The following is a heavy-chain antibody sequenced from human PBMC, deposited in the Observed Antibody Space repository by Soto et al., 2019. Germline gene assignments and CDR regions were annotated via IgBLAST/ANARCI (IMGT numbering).Heavy chain of an antibody. J-gene: IGHJ4*02. V-gene: IGHV3-9*01. CDR1: GFTFDDYA. Sequence: EVQLVESGGGLVQPGRSLRLSCAASGFTFDDYALHWVRQAPGKGLEWVSGISWNSGSIGYADSVKGRFPISRDTAKNSLYLQMNSLRAEDTALYYCVGYCTNGVCYTSDYWGQGTLVTVSS. D-gene: IGHD2-8*01. CDR3: VGYCTNGVCYTSDY. CDR2: ISWNSGSI.